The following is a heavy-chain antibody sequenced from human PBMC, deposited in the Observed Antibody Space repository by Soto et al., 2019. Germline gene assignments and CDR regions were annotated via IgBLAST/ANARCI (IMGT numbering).Heavy chain of an antibody. D-gene: IGHD3-22*01. J-gene: IGHJ5*02. CDR2: IVVGSGNT. CDR1: GFTFTSSA. Sequence: ASVKVSCKASGFTFTSSAVQWVRQARGQRLEWIGWIVVGSGNTNYAQKFQERVTITRDMSTSTAYMELSSLRSEDTAVYYCAAVYYYDSSGNNWFDPWGQGTLVTVSS. V-gene: IGHV1-58*01. CDR3: AAVYYYDSSGNNWFDP.